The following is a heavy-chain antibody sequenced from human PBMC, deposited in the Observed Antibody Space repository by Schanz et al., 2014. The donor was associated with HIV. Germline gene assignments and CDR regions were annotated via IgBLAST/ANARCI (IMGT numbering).Heavy chain of an antibody. CDR2: ISYDGSNK. V-gene: IGHV3-30-3*01. CDR1: GFTFSNYA. CDR3: AREYYSRNWNWFDP. D-gene: IGHD6-13*01. J-gene: IGHJ5*02. Sequence: QVQLVESGGGVVQPGRSLRLSCAVSGFTFSNYAMHWVRQAPGKGLEWVAVISYDGSNKYYADSVKGRFTVSRDNSKNMLYLQMNSLRAEDTAVYYCAREYYSRNWNWFDPWGQGTLVTVSS.